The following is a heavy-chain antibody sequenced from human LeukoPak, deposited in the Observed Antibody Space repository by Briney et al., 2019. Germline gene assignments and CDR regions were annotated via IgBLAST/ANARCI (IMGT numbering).Heavy chain of an antibody. D-gene: IGHD4-17*01. CDR1: GFTFSSYG. V-gene: IGHV3-33*06. CDR2: ILYDGSNK. CDR3: AKEAGDYVFYYYYYMDV. Sequence: PGGSLRLSCAASGFTFSSYGMHWVRQAPGKGLEWVAVILYDGSNKYYADSVKGRFTISRDNSKNTLYLQMNSLRAEDTAVYYCAKEAGDYVFYYYYYMDVWGKGTTVTVSS. J-gene: IGHJ6*03.